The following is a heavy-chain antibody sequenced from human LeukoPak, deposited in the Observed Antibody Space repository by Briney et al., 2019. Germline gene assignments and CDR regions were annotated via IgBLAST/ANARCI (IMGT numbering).Heavy chain of an antibody. J-gene: IGHJ4*02. Sequence: GGSLRLSCAASGFTFSSYGMHWVRQAPGKGLEWVAVIWYDGSNKYYADSVKGRFTISRDNSKNTLYLQMNSLRAEDTAVYYCAREGQRHLFDSWGQGTLVTVSA. D-gene: IGHD1-1*01. CDR2: IWYDGSNK. CDR3: AREGQRHLFDS. V-gene: IGHV3-33*01. CDR1: GFTFSSYG.